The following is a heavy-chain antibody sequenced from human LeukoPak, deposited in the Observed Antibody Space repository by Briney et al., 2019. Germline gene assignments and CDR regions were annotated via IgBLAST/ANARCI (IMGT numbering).Heavy chain of an antibody. CDR2: VSNDDGIK. V-gene: IGHV3-30-3*01. Sequence: PGRSLRLSCAASGFTFSGFTFSSYAMHWVRQAPGKGLEWVAVVSNDDGIKYYAESLKGRLTISRDNSKNTLYLQMNDLRHEDTAVYYCAKDENPRDYNYSGMDVWGQGTTVTVSS. D-gene: IGHD2/OR15-2a*01. CDR3: AKDENPRDYNYSGMDV. J-gene: IGHJ6*02. CDR1: GFTFSGFTFSSYA.